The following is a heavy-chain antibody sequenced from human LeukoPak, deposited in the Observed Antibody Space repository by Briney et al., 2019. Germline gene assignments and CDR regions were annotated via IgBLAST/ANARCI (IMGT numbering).Heavy chain of an antibody. V-gene: IGHV4-30-4*02. CDR2: IYYSGST. CDR3: ARGGYCSSTSCYPYYYYYMDV. Sequence: KPSETLSLTCTVSGGSISSGDYYWSWIRQPPGKGLEWIGYIYYSGSTYYNPSLKSRVTISVDTSKNQFSLKLSSVTAADTAVYYCARGGYCSSTSCYPYYYYYMDVWGKGTTVTVSS. CDR1: GGSISSGDYY. J-gene: IGHJ6*03. D-gene: IGHD2-2*01.